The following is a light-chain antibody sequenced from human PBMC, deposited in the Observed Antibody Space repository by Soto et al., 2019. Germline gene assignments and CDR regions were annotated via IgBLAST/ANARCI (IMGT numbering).Light chain of an antibody. CDR1: QRISSW. CDR3: QHYNSYSEA. J-gene: IGKJ1*01. V-gene: IGKV1-5*03. CDR2: KAS. Sequence: DVRMTQSPSTLSASVGDRVTITCRASQRISSWLAWYQQKPGKAPKLLIYKASTLKSGVPSRFSGSGSGTEFTLTISSLQPDDFATYYCQHYNSYSEAFGQGTKVDIK.